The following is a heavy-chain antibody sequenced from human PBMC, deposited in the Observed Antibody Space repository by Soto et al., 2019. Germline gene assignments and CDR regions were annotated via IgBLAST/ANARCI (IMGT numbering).Heavy chain of an antibody. J-gene: IGHJ6*02. D-gene: IGHD6-6*01. CDR1: GAALSSGGYF. CDR3: GCGIAAPSSLDV. V-gene: IGHV4-39*07. Sequence: SETLSLTCTVSGAALSSGGYFYTWVRQPPGKGLEWIGEIYHSGSTNYNPSLKSRVTISVDKSKNQFSLKLSSVTAADTAVYYCGCGIAAPSSLDVWGQGTTVTVSS. CDR2: IYHSGST.